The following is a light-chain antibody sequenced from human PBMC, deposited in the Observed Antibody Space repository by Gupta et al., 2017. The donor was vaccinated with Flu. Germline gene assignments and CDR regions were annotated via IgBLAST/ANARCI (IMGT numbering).Light chain of an antibody. CDR3: NQWSRWPWA. CDR2: EGS. Sequence: DVVMTQSPLSLPVTLGQPASISCRSSEGLVYSDGHIYLHWFQERPGQTPRRLIYEGSDRESGVPDRFSGSGSGTAFTLKIMRVEAEDVGVYYCNQWSRWPWAFGHGTKVEIK. J-gene: IGKJ1*01. CDR1: EGLVYSDGHIY. V-gene: IGKV2-30*01.